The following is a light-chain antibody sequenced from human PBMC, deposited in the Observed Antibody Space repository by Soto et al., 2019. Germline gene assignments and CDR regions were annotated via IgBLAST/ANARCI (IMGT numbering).Light chain of an antibody. J-gene: IGKJ1*01. CDR1: QDISSW. V-gene: IGKV1-12*01. CDR3: QQANTFPRT. Sequence: DIQMTQSPSSVSASVGDRVTITCRASQDISSWLGWYQQKPGKAPKLLIYVSSTLQSGVPSRFSGSGSGTEFTLTISSLQPEDFATYYCQQANTFPRTFGQGTKGDIK. CDR2: VSS.